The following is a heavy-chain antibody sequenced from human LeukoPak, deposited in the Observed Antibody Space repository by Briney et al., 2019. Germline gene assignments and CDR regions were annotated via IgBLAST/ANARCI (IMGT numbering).Heavy chain of an antibody. D-gene: IGHD3-10*01. CDR2: IYPGDSDI. V-gene: IGHV5-51*01. CDR1: GYSFSTYW. CDR3: ARRPGKTREADY. Sequence: GESLQISCKGSGYSFSTYWIGWVRQLPGKGLEWMGVIYPGDSDIRYSPSFQGQVTISADTSISTAYLQWNSLKASDTAMYYCARRPGKTREADYWGQGTLVTVSS. J-gene: IGHJ4*01.